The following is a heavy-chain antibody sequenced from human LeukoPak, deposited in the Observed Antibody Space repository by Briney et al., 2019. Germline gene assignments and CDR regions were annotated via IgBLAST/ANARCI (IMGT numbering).Heavy chain of an antibody. D-gene: IGHD2-8*01. V-gene: IGHV4-38-2*01. CDR3: ARGISTSGIDF. J-gene: IGHJ4*02. CDR2: IYHSGST. Sequence: PPETLSLTCAVSGYSISSNYYWGWIRQPPGKSLEWIGSIYHSGSTYYNPSLKSRATISVDTSKNHFSLKLSSVTAADTAVYYCARGISTSGIDFWGLGTLVTVST. CDR1: GYSISSNYY.